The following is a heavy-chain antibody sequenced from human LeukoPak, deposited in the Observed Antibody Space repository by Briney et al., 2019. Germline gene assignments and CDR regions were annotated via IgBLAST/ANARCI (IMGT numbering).Heavy chain of an antibody. D-gene: IGHD3-22*01. CDR2: IYPGDSDT. J-gene: IGHJ4*02. CDR1: GYSFTSYW. V-gene: IGHV5-51*01. Sequence: GGSLKISCKGSGYSFTSYWIGWVRQMPGKGLEWMGIIYPGDSDTRYSPSFQGQVTISADKSISTAYLQWSSLKASDTAMYYCARQNYYDSSGYYWIDYWGQGTLVTVSS. CDR3: ARQNYYDSSGYYWIDY.